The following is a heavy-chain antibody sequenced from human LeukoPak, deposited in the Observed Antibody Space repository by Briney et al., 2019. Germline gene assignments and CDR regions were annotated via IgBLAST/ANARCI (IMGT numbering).Heavy chain of an antibody. CDR2: IIAYNGNT. Sequence: ASVKVSCKASGYTFTSYGISWVRQAPGQGLEWMGWIIAYNGNTNYAQKLQGRVTMTTDTSTSTAYTELRSLRSDDTAVYYCARVSLDILTGYYVNWFDPWGQGTLVTVSS. CDR3: ARVSLDILTGYYVNWFDP. J-gene: IGHJ5*02. D-gene: IGHD3-9*01. V-gene: IGHV1-18*01. CDR1: GYTFTSYG.